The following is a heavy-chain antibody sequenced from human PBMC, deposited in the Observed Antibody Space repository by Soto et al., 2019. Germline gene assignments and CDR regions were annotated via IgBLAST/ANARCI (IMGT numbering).Heavy chain of an antibody. V-gene: IGHV1-18*01. CDR1: GYTFSSYG. Sequence: GASALVPCWASGYTFSSYGFTWVRQAPGQGLEWMGWISANNGNRNYAQKFQGRVTLTTDTSTSTVYMELRSLRSADTAIYYCAKGGQRDFDYWGQGTPVPVSS. J-gene: IGHJ4*02. CDR2: ISANNGNR. D-gene: IGHD1-1*01. CDR3: AKGGQRDFDY.